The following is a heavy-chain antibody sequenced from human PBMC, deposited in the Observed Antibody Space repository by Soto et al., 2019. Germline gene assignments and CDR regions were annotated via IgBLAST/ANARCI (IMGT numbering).Heavy chain of an antibody. CDR3: AARVGSSPLYYYGVDV. Sequence: PGESLKISCKVSGYRFTNYWIGWVRQMPGKGLEWMGIIDPGDSDTRYSPSFQGQVTISVDKSISTAYLQWSSLKASDTAMYYCAARVGSSPLYYYGVDVWGQGTTVTV. CDR1: GYRFTNYW. D-gene: IGHD3-10*01. V-gene: IGHV5-51*01. CDR2: IDPGDSDT. J-gene: IGHJ6*02.